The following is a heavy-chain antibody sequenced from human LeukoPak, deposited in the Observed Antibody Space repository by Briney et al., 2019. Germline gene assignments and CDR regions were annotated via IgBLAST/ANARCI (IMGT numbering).Heavy chain of an antibody. Sequence: SETLSLTCTVSGSSISSYFWSWIRQPAGKGLEWIGHIYVNGSAAHNPSLRSRVTMSVDTSKNQSSLKLTSVTAADTAVYYCARNNGLWSGYYVFDIWGQGTMVTVSS. J-gene: IGHJ3*02. CDR2: IYVNGSA. V-gene: IGHV4-4*07. CDR3: ARNNGLWSGYYVFDI. CDR1: GSSISSYF. D-gene: IGHD3-3*01.